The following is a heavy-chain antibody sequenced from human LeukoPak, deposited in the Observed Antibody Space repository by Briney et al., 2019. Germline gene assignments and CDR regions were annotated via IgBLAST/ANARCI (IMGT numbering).Heavy chain of an antibody. CDR2: FYYTGST. J-gene: IGHJ3*02. D-gene: IGHD1-26*01. Sequence: SETLSLTCTVSGGSINSFYWNWIRQPPGKGLEWIGSFYYTGSTFYSPSLKSRVTISVDTSKNQFSLKLSSVTAADTAVYYCARRSGTYHAFDIWGQGTMVTVSS. CDR1: GGSINSFY. CDR3: ARRSGTYHAFDI. V-gene: IGHV4-59*05.